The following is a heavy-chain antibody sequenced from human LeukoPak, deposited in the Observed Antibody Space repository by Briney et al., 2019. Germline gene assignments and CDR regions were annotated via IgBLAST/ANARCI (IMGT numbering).Heavy chain of an antibody. D-gene: IGHD3-16*01. Sequence: SVKVSCKASGGTFSSYAISWVRQAPGQGLEWTGRIIPILGIANYAQKFQGRVTITSDKSTSTAYMELSSLRSQDTAVYYCARGGYWFDHWGQGTLVTVSS. J-gene: IGHJ5*02. V-gene: IGHV1-69*04. CDR2: IIPILGIA. CDR3: ARGGYWFDH. CDR1: GGTFSSYA.